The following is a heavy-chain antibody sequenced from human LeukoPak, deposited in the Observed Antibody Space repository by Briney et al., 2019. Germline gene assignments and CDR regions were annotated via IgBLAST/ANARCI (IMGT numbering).Heavy chain of an antibody. V-gene: IGHV4-30-2*01. CDR3: ARKGLGGDLLDY. Sequence: SQTLSLTCAVSGGSISSGGYSWSWIRQPPGKGLEWIGYIYHSGSTYYNPSLKSRVTISVDRSKNQFSLKLSSVTAADTAVYYCARKGLGGDLLDYWGQGTLVTVSS. CDR1: GGSISSGGYS. J-gene: IGHJ4*02. D-gene: IGHD4-17*01. CDR2: IYHSGST.